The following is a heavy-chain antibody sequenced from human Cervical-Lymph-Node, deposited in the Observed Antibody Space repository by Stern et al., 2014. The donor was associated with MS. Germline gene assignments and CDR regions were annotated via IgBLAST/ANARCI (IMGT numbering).Heavy chain of an antibody. J-gene: IGHJ4*02. CDR2: IYPTAGTA. D-gene: IGHD2-21*02. CDR3: ARDYLTGGCHNDCSFDY. CDR1: GYTLTNYH. Sequence: QVQLVESGSEVKKPGASVKVSCKASGYTLTNYHMHWVRQAPGQGLEWMGIIYPTAGTATYAQKFQGRVTTTRDTSTSTVYMELSDLRSEDTAVYYCARDYLTGGCHNDCSFDYWGQGTLVTVSS. V-gene: IGHV1-46*01.